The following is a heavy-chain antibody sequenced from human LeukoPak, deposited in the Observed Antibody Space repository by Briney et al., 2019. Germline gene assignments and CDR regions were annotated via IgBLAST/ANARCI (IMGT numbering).Heavy chain of an antibody. Sequence: ASVKVSCKASGYTFTGYYMHWVRQAPGQGLEWMGRINPNSGGTNYAQKFQGRVTMTRDTSISTAYMELSRLRSDDTAVYYCARDSDPNYYYYYMDVWGKGTTVTVSS. J-gene: IGHJ6*03. D-gene: IGHD3-10*01. CDR2: INPNSGGT. V-gene: IGHV1-2*06. CDR1: GYTFTGYY. CDR3: ARDSDPNYYYYYMDV.